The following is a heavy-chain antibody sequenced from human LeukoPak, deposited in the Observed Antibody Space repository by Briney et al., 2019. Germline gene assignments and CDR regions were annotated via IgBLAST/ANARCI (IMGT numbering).Heavy chain of an antibody. D-gene: IGHD6-13*01. CDR1: GFTFSSYG. J-gene: IGHJ4*02. Sequence: GGSLRPSCAASGFTFSSYGMSWVRQAPGKGLEWVSVISGGGGTTYYANSVKGRFTISRDNSKGTLYLQMNNLRAEDTAVYYCATPTRTLYTSSWVDYWGQGTLVTVSS. CDR3: ATPTRTLYTSSWVDY. V-gene: IGHV3-23*01. CDR2: ISGGGGTT.